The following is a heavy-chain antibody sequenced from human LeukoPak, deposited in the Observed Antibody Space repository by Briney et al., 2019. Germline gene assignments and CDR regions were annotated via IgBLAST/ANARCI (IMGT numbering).Heavy chain of an antibody. V-gene: IGHV5-51*01. CDR3: ARRTGSGTYYSLFFDY. CDR1: GYRFTAYW. Sequence: GESLKISCKASGYRFTAYWIGWVRQMPGKGLEWMGVIHPADSDTTYSPSFQGQVTISADKSNNIAYLEWDSLKASDSAAYYCARRTGSGTYYSLFFDYWGQGALVTVSS. D-gene: IGHD1-26*01. CDR2: IHPADSDT. J-gene: IGHJ4*02.